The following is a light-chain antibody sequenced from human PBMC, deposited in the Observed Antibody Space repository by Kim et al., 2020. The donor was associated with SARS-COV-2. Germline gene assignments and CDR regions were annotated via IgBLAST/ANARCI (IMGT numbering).Light chain of an antibody. CDR2: EVT. V-gene: IGLV2-23*02. J-gene: IGLJ1*01. CDR1: SSDVGYYNL. Sequence: GQSITHACPGTSSDVGYYNLVSWYQHHPGKAPKLMIYEVTERPSGVSIRFSASKSGNTASLTISGLQAEDEADYYCCSYAGRSSFVFGSGTKVTVL. CDR3: CSYAGRSSFV.